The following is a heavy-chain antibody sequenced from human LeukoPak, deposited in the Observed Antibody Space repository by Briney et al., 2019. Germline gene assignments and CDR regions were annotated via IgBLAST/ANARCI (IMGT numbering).Heavy chain of an antibody. V-gene: IGHV4-34*01. J-gene: IGHJ5*02. CDR3: ARHSGWPRNWFDP. D-gene: IGHD6-19*01. CDR1: GGSFSGYY. Sequence: SETLSLTCAVYGGSFSGYYWSWIRQPPGKGLEWIGEINHSGSTNYNPSLKSRVTISVDTSKNQFSLKLSSVTAADTAVYYRARHSGWPRNWFDPWGQGTLVTVSS. CDR2: INHSGST.